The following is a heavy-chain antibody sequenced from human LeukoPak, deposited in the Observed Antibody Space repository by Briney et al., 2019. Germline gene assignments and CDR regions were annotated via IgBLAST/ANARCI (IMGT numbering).Heavy chain of an antibody. CDR2: IIPILGIA. CDR1: GGTFSSYA. Sequence: ASVKVSCKASGGTFSSYAISWVRQAPGQGLEWMGRIIPILGIANYAQKFQGRVTITADKSTSTAYMELSSLRSEDTAVYYCARYPPRVGATRYYYYGMDVWGQGTTVTASS. CDR3: ARYPPRVGATRYYYYGMDV. D-gene: IGHD1-26*01. J-gene: IGHJ6*02. V-gene: IGHV1-69*04.